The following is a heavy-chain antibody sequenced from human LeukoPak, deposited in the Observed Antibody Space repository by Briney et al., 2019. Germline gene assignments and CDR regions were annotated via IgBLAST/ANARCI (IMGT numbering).Heavy chain of an antibody. Sequence: GGSLRLSCAASGFTFSSYEMNWVRQAPGKGLEWVSYISSNGSTIYYADSVKGRFTISRDNAKNSLYLQMNSLRAEDTAVYYCARGEGNYYGSGSYYNSLRYYYYYMDVWGKGTTVTVSS. CDR2: ISSNGSTI. J-gene: IGHJ6*03. V-gene: IGHV3-48*03. CDR3: ARGEGNYYGSGSYYNSLRYYYYYMDV. CDR1: GFTFSSYE. D-gene: IGHD3-10*01.